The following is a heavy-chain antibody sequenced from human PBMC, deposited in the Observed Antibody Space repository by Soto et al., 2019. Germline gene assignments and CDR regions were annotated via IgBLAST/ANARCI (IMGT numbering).Heavy chain of an antibody. CDR2: ISYDGSNK. CDR3: AQDRWGRYSGYDNREYFQH. Sequence: QVQLVESGGGVVQPGRSLRLSCAASGFTFSSYGMHWVRQAPGKGLEWVAVISYDGSNKYYADSVKGRFTISRDNSKNTLYLQMNSLRAEDTAVYYCAQDRWGRYSGYDNREYFQHWGQGTLVTVSS. J-gene: IGHJ1*01. V-gene: IGHV3-30*18. CDR1: GFTFSSYG. D-gene: IGHD5-12*01.